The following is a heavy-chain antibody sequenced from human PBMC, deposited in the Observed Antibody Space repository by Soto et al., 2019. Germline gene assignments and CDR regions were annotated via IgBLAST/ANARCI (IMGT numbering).Heavy chain of an antibody. V-gene: IGHV4-61*01. CDR3: ARLDILTGSDAFDI. Sequence: SETLSLTCTVSGDSVNSGTYYWSWIRQPPGKGLEWIGYIYNSGTTKYNPSLKSRVTISVDTSKNQFSLNLSSVTAADTAVYYCARLDILTGSDAFDIWGQGTRVTVSS. CDR1: GDSVNSGTYY. J-gene: IGHJ3*02. D-gene: IGHD3-9*01. CDR2: IYNSGTT.